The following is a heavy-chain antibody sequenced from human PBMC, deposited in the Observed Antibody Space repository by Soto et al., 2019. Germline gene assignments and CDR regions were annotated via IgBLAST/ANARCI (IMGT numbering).Heavy chain of an antibody. CDR1: GFTVSNNY. V-gene: IGHV3-53*01. Sequence: DVQVVESGGGLIQPGGSLRLSCAASGFTVSNNYMSWVRQGPGKGLEWVSTIYRGDSTYYADSVKGRFTISRDNSKNPLYLLMNSLRTDDTAVYYCARYYEYSGGTSGGMDVWGQGTTVTVSS. D-gene: IGHD1-26*01. CDR2: IYRGDST. CDR3: ARYYEYSGGTSGGMDV. J-gene: IGHJ6*02.